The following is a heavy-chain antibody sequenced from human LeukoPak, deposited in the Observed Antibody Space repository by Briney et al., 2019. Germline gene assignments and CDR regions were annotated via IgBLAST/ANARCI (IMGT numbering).Heavy chain of an antibody. J-gene: IGHJ4*02. Sequence: GGSLRLSCAASGFTFSSYWMSWVRQAPGKGLEWVANIKQDGSEKYYVDSVKGRFTISRDNAKNSLYLQMNSLRAEDTAVYYCARDGYYYDSSGYYRGPLPDYWGQGTLVTVSS. CDR3: ARDGYYYDSSGYYRGPLPDY. CDR1: GFTFSSYW. D-gene: IGHD3-22*01. V-gene: IGHV3-7*01. CDR2: IKQDGSEK.